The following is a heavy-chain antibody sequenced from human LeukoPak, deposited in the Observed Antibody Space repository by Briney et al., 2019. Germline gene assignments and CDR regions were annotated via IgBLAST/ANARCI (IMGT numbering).Heavy chain of an antibody. Sequence: GGSLRLSCAASGFTFRTYWMSWIRQAPGKGPEWVADINQDGSEEYHVQSVKGRFTVSRDNAQNAVFLQMTNLRADDTAVYYCARLKYQLPYYFDYWGQGTLVTVSS. CDR3: ARLKYQLPYYFDY. J-gene: IGHJ4*02. V-gene: IGHV3-7*03. CDR1: GFTFRTYW. D-gene: IGHD2-2*01. CDR2: INQDGSEE.